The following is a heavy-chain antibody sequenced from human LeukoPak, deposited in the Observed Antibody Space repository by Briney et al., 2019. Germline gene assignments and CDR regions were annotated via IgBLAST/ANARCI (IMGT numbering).Heavy chain of an antibody. J-gene: IGHJ4*02. CDR2: ISSSSSYI. D-gene: IGHD6-13*01. CDR3: ARRLTGYSSSWYDY. CDR1: GFTFSSCS. V-gene: IGHV3-21*01. Sequence: GGSLRLSCAASGFTFSSCSMNWVRQAPGKGLEWVSSISSSSSYIYYADSVKGRFTISRDNAKNSLYLQMNSLRAEDTAVYYCARRLTGYSSSWYDYWGQGTLVTVSS.